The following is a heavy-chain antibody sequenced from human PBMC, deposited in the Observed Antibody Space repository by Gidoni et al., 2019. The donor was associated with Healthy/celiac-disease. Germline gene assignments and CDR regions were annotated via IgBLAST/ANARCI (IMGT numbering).Heavy chain of an antibody. Sequence: EVQLVESGGGLVQPGGSLRLSCAASGFTASSNHMSWVCQAPGKGLEWVSVIYSGGSTYYADSVKGRFTISRDNSKNTLYLQMNSLRAEDTAVYYCAREGEMATITTATCGYYFDYWGQGTLVTVSS. J-gene: IGHJ4*02. CDR2: IYSGGST. V-gene: IGHV3-66*01. D-gene: IGHD5-12*01. CDR3: AREGEMATITTATCGYYFDY. CDR1: GFTASSNH.